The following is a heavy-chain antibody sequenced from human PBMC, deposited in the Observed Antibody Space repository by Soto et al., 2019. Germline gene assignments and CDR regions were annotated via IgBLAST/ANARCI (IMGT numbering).Heavy chain of an antibody. Sequence: QVQLVESGGGVVQPGRSLRLSCAASGFTFSSYGMHWVRQAPGKGLEWVAVISYDGSNKYYADSVKGRFTISRDNSKNTLYLQMNSLRAEDTAVYYCAKAVAARPLSPSYYYYGMDVW. CDR1: GFTFSSYG. CDR2: ISYDGSNK. V-gene: IGHV3-30*18. CDR3: AKAVAARPLSPSYYYYGMDV. J-gene: IGHJ6*01. D-gene: IGHD6-6*01.